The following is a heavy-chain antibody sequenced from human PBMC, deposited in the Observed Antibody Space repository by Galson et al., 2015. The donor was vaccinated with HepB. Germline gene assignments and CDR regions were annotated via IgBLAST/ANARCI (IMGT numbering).Heavy chain of an antibody. J-gene: IGHJ4*02. CDR3: ARDRTMLWGGPDY. CDR1: EFTFSRCW. CDR2: IKQDGSER. D-gene: IGHD3-10*01. Sequence: SLRLSCAGSEFTFSRCWMSWVRQAPEKGLEWVANIKQDGSERYYVDSVEGRFTISRDNAKNSVYLQMNSLRAEDTAVYYCARDRTMLWGGPDYWGQGTLVTVSS. V-gene: IGHV3-7*03.